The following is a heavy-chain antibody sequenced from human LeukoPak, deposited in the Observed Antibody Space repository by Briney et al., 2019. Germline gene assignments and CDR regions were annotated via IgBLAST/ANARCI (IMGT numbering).Heavy chain of an antibody. V-gene: IGHV1-2*02. Sequence: GASVKVSCKASGYTFTGYYMHWVRQAPGQGLEWMGWINPNSGGTNYAQKFQGRVTMTRNTSISTAYMELSSLRSEDTAVYYCAVLYRGSYSHDYWGQGTLVTVSS. CDR2: INPNSGGT. J-gene: IGHJ4*02. D-gene: IGHD1-26*01. CDR3: AVLYRGSYSHDY. CDR1: GYTFTGYY.